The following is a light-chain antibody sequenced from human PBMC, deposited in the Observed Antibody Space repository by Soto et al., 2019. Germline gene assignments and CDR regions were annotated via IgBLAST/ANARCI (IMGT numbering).Light chain of an antibody. CDR2: ENN. J-gene: IGLJ1*01. CDR3: GTWDSSLSAHYV. V-gene: IGLV1-51*02. Sequence: QSVLTQPPSVSAAPGQKVTISCSGSSSNIGNNYVSWYQQLPGTAPKLLIYENNKRPSGIPDRFSGSKSGTSATLGITGLQTGDEADYYCGTWDSSLSAHYVFGTGTMLTVL. CDR1: SSNIGNNY.